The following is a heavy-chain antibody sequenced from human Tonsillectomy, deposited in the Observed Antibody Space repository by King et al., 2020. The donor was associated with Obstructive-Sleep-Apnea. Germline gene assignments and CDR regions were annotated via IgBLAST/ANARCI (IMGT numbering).Heavy chain of an antibody. CDR3: ARDKSGWEGDAFDI. V-gene: IGHV3-30-3*01. CDR2: ISYDVSNK. D-gene: IGHD6-19*01. J-gene: IGHJ3*02. CDR1: GFTFSSYA. Sequence: VQLVESGGGVVQPGRSLRLSCAASGFTFSSYAMHWVRQAPGKGLEWVSVISYDVSNKSYANPGKGRFTISRDNSKNTLYLQMNSLRAEDTAVYYCARDKSGWEGDAFDIWGQGTMVTVSS.